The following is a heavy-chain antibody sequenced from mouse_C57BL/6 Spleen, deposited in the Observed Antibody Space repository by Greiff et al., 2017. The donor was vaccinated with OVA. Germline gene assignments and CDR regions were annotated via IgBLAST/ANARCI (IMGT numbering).Heavy chain of an antibody. CDR2: ILPGRGST. Sequence: VQLQQSGAELMKPGASVKLSCKATGYTFTGYWIEWVKQRPGHGLEWIGEILPGRGSTNYNEKFKGKATFTADTSSNTAYMQLSSLTTEDSAIYYCARCLRTKDFDYWGQGTTLTVSS. V-gene: IGHV1-9*01. CDR1: GYTFTGYW. D-gene: IGHD1-3*01. J-gene: IGHJ2*01. CDR3: ARCLRTKDFDY.